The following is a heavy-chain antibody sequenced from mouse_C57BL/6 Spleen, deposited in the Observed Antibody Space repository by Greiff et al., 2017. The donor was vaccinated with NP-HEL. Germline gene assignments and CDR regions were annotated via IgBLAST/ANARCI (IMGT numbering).Heavy chain of an antibody. CDR3: AREEDGNYYAMDD. CDR1: GYAFSSSW. V-gene: IGHV1-82*01. Sequence: QVQLQQSGPELVKPGASVKISCKASGYAFSSSWMNWVKQRPGKGLEWIGRIYPGDGDTNYNGKFKGKATLTADKSSSTAYMQLSSLTSEDSAVYFCAREEDGNYYAMDDWGQGTSVTVSS. D-gene: IGHD2-1*01. CDR2: IYPGDGDT. J-gene: IGHJ4*01.